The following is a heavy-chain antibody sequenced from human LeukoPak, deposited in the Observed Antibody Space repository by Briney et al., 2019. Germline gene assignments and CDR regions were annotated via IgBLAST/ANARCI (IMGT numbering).Heavy chain of an antibody. CDR1: GGSFSGYY. CDR3: ARGNLFGLDY. Sequence: PSETLSLTYAVYGGSFSGYYWSWIRQPPGKGLEWIGEINHSGSTNYNPSLKSRVTISVDTSKNQFSLKLSSVTAADTAVYYCARGNLFGLDYWGQGTLVTVSS. J-gene: IGHJ4*02. D-gene: IGHD3/OR15-3a*01. CDR2: INHSGST. V-gene: IGHV4-34*01.